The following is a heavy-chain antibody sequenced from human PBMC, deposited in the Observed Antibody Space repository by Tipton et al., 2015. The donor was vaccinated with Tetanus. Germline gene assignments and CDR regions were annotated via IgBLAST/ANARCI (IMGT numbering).Heavy chain of an antibody. CDR1: GDSVSGYY. CDR2: IFHSGST. V-gene: IGHV4-59*02. CDR3: ARLASYSNHLDA. D-gene: IGHD4-11*01. J-gene: IGHJ4*02. Sequence: TLSLTCTVSGDSVSGYYWSWIRQPPGKGLEWIAYIFHSGSTNYSPSLKSRVAISMDTSKNQISLKLSSVTAADTAVYYCARLASYSNHLDAWGQGALVTVSS.